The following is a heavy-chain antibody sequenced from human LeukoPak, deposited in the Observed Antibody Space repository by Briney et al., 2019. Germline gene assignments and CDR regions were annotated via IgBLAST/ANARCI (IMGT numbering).Heavy chain of an antibody. Sequence: KAGGSLRLSCVGSGFTFINAWMSWVRQSPGKGLEWVGRIKNRVDGGAADYAAPVKGRFTISRDDSKNTLYLQMNSLKTEDTAVYYCTTDPGDWPDYWGQGTLVTVSS. CDR3: TTDPGDWPDY. J-gene: IGHJ4*02. CDR1: GFTFINAW. D-gene: IGHD2-21*02. CDR2: IKNRVDGGAA. V-gene: IGHV3-15*01.